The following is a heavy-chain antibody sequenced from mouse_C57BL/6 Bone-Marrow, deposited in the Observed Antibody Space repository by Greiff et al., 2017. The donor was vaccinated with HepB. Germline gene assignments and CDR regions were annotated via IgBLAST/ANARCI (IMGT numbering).Heavy chain of an antibody. D-gene: IGHD1-1*01. CDR2: INPNNGGT. J-gene: IGHJ2*01. CDR1: GYTFTDYY. Sequence: EVQLQQSGPELVKPGASVKISCKASGYTFTDYYMNWVKQSHGKSLEWIGDINPNNGGTSYNQKFKGKATLTVDKSSSTAYMELRSLTSEDSAVYYCARKRITTVVDNYWGQGTTLTVSS. V-gene: IGHV1-26*01. CDR3: ARKRITTVVDNY.